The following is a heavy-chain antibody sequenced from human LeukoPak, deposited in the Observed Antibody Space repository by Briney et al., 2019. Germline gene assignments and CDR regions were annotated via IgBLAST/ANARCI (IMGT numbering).Heavy chain of an antibody. CDR1: GGSISSYY. Sequence: SETLSLTCTVSGGSISSYYWSWIRQPPGKGLEWIGYIYYSGSTNYNPSLKSRVTISVDRSKNQFSLKLSSVTAADTAVYYCARDVTGYSPRGAFDIWGQGTMVTVSS. V-gene: IGHV4-59*12. CDR3: ARDVTGYSPRGAFDI. J-gene: IGHJ3*02. CDR2: IYYSGST. D-gene: IGHD5-18*01.